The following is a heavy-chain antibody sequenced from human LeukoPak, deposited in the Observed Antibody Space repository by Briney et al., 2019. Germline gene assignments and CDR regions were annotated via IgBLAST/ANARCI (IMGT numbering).Heavy chain of an antibody. D-gene: IGHD5-18*01. Sequence: PSETLSLTCTVSGGSISSYYWSWLRQPPGKGLEWIGYIYYSGSTNYNPSLKSRVTISVDTSKNQFSLKLSSVTAADTAVYYCARDVTARGYSYGYYYMDVWGKGTTVTVSS. J-gene: IGHJ6*03. CDR2: IYYSGST. CDR1: GGSISSYY. V-gene: IGHV4-59*01. CDR3: ARDVTARGYSYGYYYMDV.